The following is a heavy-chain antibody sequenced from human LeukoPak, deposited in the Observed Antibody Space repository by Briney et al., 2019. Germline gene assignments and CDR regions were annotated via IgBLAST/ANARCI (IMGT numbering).Heavy chain of an antibody. CDR1: GFTFDDYG. V-gene: IGHV3-20*04. D-gene: IGHD4-17*01. CDR2: INWNGGST. Sequence: GGSLRLSCAASGFTFDDYGVSWVRQAPGKGLEWVSGINWNGGSTGYADSVKGRFTISRDNAKNSLYLQMNSLRAEDTALYYCAREVPGDYGDYEGYYYYMDVWGKGTTVTVSS. CDR3: AREVPGDYGDYEGYYYYMDV. J-gene: IGHJ6*03.